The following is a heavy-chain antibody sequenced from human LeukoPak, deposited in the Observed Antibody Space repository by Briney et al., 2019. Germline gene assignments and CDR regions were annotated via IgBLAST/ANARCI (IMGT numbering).Heavy chain of an antibody. D-gene: IGHD3-16*01. V-gene: IGHV1-18*01. CDR3: ARTSHESVLYWSDP. J-gene: IGHJ5*02. CDR1: GYTFTTYG. CDR2: ISGYNGNT. Sequence: ASVKVSCEASGYTFTTYGIGWVRQAPGQGLEWMGWISGYNGNTNYAQKFQGRVTMTTDTSTSTAYMELRSLRSDDPAVYYCARTSHESVLYWSDPWGQGTLVNVSS.